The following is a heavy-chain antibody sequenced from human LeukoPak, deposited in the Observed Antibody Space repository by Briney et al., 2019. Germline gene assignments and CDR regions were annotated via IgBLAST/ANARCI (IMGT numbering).Heavy chain of an antibody. V-gene: IGHV3-30*02. J-gene: IGHJ4*02. CDR2: IRYDGSNK. D-gene: IGHD6-13*01. CDR3: AKDLQQLVLRGGNYFDY. Sequence: GGSLRLSCAASGFTFSSYGMHWVRQAPGKGLEWVAFIRYDGSNKYYADSVKGRFTISRDNSKNTLYLQMNSLRAEDTAVYYCAKDLQQLVLRGGNYFDYWGQGTLVTVSS. CDR1: GFTFSSYG.